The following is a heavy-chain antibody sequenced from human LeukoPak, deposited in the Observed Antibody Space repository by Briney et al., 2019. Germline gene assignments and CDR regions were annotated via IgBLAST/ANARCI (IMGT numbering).Heavy chain of an antibody. V-gene: IGHV3-53*01. D-gene: IGHD1-26*01. CDR2: IYSGGST. CDR3: AEVVGATTRGYFDY. CDR1: GFSVSNNY. Sequence: GGSLRLSCAASGFSVSNNYMAWVRQAPGKGLEWVSFIYSGGSTYYADSVKGRFTISRDNSKNTLYLQMNSLRAEDTAVYYCAEVVGATTRGYFDYWGQGTLVTVSS. J-gene: IGHJ4*02.